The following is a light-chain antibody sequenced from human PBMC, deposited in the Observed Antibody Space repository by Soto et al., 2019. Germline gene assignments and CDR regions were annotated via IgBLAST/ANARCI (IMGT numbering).Light chain of an antibody. CDR1: SSNIGDNP. CDR2: NNN. Sequence: QSVLPQPPSASATPGQRASISCSGGSSNIGDNPVNWYQHLPGAAPTLLIYNNNQRPSGVPDRFSGSKSGASASLAISGLRSEDEADYYCSTWDDTLDAYVFGTGTKLTVL. J-gene: IGLJ1*01. V-gene: IGLV1-44*01. CDR3: STWDDTLDAYV.